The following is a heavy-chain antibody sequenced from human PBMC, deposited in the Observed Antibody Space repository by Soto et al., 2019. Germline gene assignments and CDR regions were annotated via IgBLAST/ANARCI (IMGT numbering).Heavy chain of an antibody. V-gene: IGHV4-59*12. CDR2: IYNSGST. J-gene: IGHJ4*02. CDR1: GGSISNYY. Sequence: PSETLSLTCTVSGGSISNYYWSWLRQPPGKGLEWIGCIYNSGSTNYNPSLKSRVTISVDRSKNQFSLKLSSVTAADTAVYYCARGQVVAAQHWGQGTLVTVSS. D-gene: IGHD2-15*01. CDR3: ARGQVVAAQH.